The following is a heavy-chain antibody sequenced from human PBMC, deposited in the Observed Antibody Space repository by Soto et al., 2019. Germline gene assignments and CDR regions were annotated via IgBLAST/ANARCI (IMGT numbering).Heavy chain of an antibody. CDR3: VRLWMIRGVISDY. J-gene: IGHJ4*02. D-gene: IGHD3-10*01. Sequence: EVQLEESGGALVQPGGSLRLSCAASGFTFSSYWMHWVRQAPGKGLEWVSRIDSDGSRIDYADSVKGRFTISRDNAKNTLYLQMNSLTAKDTAVYYGVRLWMIRGVISDYWGQGTLATVSS. V-gene: IGHV3-74*01. CDR1: GFTFSSYW. CDR2: IDSDGSRI.